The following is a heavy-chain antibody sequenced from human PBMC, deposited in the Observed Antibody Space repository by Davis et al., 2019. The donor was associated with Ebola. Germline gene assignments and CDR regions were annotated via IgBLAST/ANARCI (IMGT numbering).Heavy chain of an antibody. D-gene: IGHD3-3*01. CDR2: IFHSGST. J-gene: IGHJ6*03. CDR1: GGSISAGNW. Sequence: SETLSLTCAVSGGSISAGNWWNWVRQSPGKGLEWIGQIFHSGSTNYNPSLKSRVTISVDKSNNRFSLNLSSVTAADTAVYYCARDLRFLYMDVWGKGTTVTVSS. V-gene: IGHV4-4*02. CDR3: ARDLRFLYMDV.